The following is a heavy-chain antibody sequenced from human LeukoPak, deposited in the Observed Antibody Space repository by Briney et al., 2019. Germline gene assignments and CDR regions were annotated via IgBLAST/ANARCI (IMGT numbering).Heavy chain of an antibody. D-gene: IGHD5-12*01. Sequence: GGSLRLSCAASGFTFSGYSMNWVRQAPGKGLEWVSYISSSSSTMYYADSVKGRFTISGDNAKNSLYLQMNSLRAEDTAVYYCARDTAGGYVNYWGQGTLVTVSS. J-gene: IGHJ4*02. V-gene: IGHV3-48*01. CDR2: ISSSSSTM. CDR3: ARDTAGGYVNY. CDR1: GFTFSGYS.